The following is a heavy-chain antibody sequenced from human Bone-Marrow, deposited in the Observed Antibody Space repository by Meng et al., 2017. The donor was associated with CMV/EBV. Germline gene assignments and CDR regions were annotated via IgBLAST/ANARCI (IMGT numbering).Heavy chain of an antibody. J-gene: IGHJ4*02. V-gene: IGHV4-38-2*02. D-gene: IGHD6-6*01. Sequence: SETLSLTCTVSGYSISSGYYWGWIRQPPGKELEWIGSIYHSGNTYYNPSLKSRVTILVDTSKNQFSLKLSSVTAADTAMYYCARSLEYSSSLLAYWGQGTLVTVSS. CDR1: GYSISSGYY. CDR2: IYHSGNT. CDR3: ARSLEYSSSLLAY.